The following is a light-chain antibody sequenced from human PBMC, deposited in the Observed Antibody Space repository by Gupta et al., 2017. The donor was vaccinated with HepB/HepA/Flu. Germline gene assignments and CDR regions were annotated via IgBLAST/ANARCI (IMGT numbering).Light chain of an antibody. J-gene: IGKJ1*01. CDR3: QQRKSPQRT. CDR1: ESIGTF. Sequence: EIQMTQSPSSLSASVGDTVTITCRASESIGTFLNWYQEKPGKAPNLLIYSASNLKSGVPSRFSGSGSGTNFTLTITRRQPEDFATYYCQQRKSPQRTFGRGTKVDIK. CDR2: SAS. V-gene: IGKV1-39*01.